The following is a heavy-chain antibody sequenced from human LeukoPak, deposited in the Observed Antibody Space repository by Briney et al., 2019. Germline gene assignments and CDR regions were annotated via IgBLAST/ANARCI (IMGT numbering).Heavy chain of an antibody. CDR3: ARGRGSSNDY. Sequence: PSETLSLTCAVYGGSFSGYYRSWIRQPPGKGLEWIGEINHSGSTNYNPSLKSRVTISVDTSKNQFSLKLSSVTAADTAVYYCARGRGSSNDYWGQGTLVTVSS. D-gene: IGHD6-13*01. CDR2: INHSGST. CDR1: GGSFSGYY. J-gene: IGHJ4*02. V-gene: IGHV4-34*01.